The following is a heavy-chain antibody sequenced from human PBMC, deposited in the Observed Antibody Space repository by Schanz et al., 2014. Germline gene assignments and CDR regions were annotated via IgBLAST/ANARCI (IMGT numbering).Heavy chain of an antibody. V-gene: IGHV3-23*01. CDR2: ISGSGGST. Sequence: EVQLLESGGGLVQPGGSLRLSCAASGFTFSSYAMSWVRQAPGKGLEWVSAISGSGGSTYYADSVKGRFTISRDNSKNTLYLQMNSLRPEDTAVYYCAKYRGYYRVSGSYRELEYWGQGTLXTVSS. D-gene: IGHD3-10*01. J-gene: IGHJ4*02. CDR3: AKYRGYYRVSGSYRELEY. CDR1: GFTFSSYA.